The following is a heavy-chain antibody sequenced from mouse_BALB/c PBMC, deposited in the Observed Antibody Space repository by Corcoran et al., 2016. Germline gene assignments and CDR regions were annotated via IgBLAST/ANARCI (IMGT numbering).Heavy chain of an antibody. J-gene: IGHJ4*01. Sequence: QIQLVQFGPELKKPGETVKISCKASGYTFTNYGMNWVKQAPGKGLEGMGWINTYTGEPTYADDFKGRFAFSLETHASTAYLQINNLKNEDTATYFCAREPYAMDYWCQGTSVTVSS. V-gene: IGHV9-3-1*01. D-gene: IGHD6-1*01. CDR1: GYTFTNYG. CDR2: INTYTGEP. CDR3: AREPYAMDY.